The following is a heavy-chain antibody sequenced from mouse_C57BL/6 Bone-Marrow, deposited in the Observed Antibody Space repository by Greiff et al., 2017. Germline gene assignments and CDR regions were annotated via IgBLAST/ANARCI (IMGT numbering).Heavy chain of an antibody. V-gene: IGHV5-4*01. CDR1: GFTFSSYA. J-gene: IGHJ2*01. D-gene: IGHD6-1*01. Sequence: EVNVVESGGGLVKPGGSLKLSCAASGFTFSSYAMSWVRQTPEQRLEWVATISDGGSYTYYPDNVKGRFTISRDNAKNNLYLQMSHLKSEDTAMYYCARDPLFDYWGQGTTLTVSS. CDR3: ARDPLFDY. CDR2: ISDGGSYT.